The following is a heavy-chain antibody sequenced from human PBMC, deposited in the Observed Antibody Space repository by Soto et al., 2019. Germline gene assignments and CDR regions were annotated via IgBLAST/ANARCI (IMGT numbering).Heavy chain of an antibody. CDR3: ARVIVVEPAPEDSYYYYGMDV. CDR1: GYTFTDND. V-gene: IGHV1-2*02. D-gene: IGHD2-2*01. CDR2: ITPNSGFT. J-gene: IGHJ6*02. Sequence: WASVKVSCKASGYTFTDNDIHWVRQAPGQGLEWVGWITPNSGFTKYAQKFQGRVTMTGDTSINTAYMELSSLRSDDSAVYYCARVIVVEPAPEDSYYYYGMDVWGQGTTVTVSS.